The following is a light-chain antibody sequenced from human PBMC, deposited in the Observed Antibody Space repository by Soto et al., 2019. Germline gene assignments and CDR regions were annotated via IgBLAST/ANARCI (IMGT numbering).Light chain of an antibody. CDR1: SSNIGAGYD. CDR3: QSYDSSRSPLYV. Sequence: QSVLTQPRSVSGAPGQRVSISCTGSSSNIGAGYDVHWYQHLPGTAPKLLIYANNNRPSGVPDRFSGSKSGTSASLAITGLQAEDEADYYCQSYDSSRSPLYVFGTGTKVTVL. CDR2: ANN. V-gene: IGLV1-40*01. J-gene: IGLJ1*01.